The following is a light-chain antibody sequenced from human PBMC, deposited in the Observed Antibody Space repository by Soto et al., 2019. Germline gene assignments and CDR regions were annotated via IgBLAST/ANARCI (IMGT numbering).Light chain of an antibody. CDR3: QHYVLWRT. CDR2: AAS. V-gene: IGKV3-20*01. CDR1: QSISRYY. J-gene: IGKJ3*01. Sequence: EIVLTQFPCTLSLSPGDRATLSCRTSQSISRYYLAWYQQKPGQAPRLLIYAASIRATGVPDRFSGSGSGTDFTLTVNRLEPEDFAVYYCQHYVLWRTFGPGTKVDLK.